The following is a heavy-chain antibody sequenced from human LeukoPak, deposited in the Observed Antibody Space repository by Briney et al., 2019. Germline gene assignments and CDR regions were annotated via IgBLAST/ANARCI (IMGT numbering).Heavy chain of an antibody. CDR2: IYYSGST. V-gene: IGHV4-61*01. CDR1: GGSVSSGSYY. D-gene: IGHD1-14*01. Sequence: SETLSLTCTVSGGSVSSGSYYWSWIRQPPGKGLEWIGYIYYSGSTNYNPSLKSRVTISVDTSKNQFSLQLNSVTPEDTAVYYCARGFCENLPGGFDLWGQGTMVTVSS. CDR3: ARGFCENLPGGFDL. J-gene: IGHJ3*01.